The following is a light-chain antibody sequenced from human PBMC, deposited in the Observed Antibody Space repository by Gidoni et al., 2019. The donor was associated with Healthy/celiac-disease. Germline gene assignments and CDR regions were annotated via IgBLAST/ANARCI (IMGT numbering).Light chain of an antibody. Sequence: QSVLTQPPSESGTPGQRVTISCSGSSSNIGSNYVYWYQQLPGTAPKLLIYRNNQRPSGVPDRFSGSKSGTSASLAISGLRSEDEADYYCAAWDDSLSGHVVFGGGTKLTVL. CDR2: RNN. CDR3: AAWDDSLSGHVV. V-gene: IGLV1-47*01. CDR1: SSNIGSNY. J-gene: IGLJ2*01.